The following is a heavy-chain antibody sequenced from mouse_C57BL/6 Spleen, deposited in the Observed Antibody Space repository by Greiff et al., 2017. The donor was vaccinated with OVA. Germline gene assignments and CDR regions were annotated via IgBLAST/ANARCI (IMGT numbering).Heavy chain of an antibody. CDR3: VRAYYYGSSGYFDV. J-gene: IGHJ1*03. CDR2: IRSKSNNYAT. CDR1: GFSFNTYA. D-gene: IGHD1-1*01. Sequence: EVQGVESGGGLVQPKGSLKLSCAASGFSFNTYAMNWVRQAPGKGLEWVARIRSKSNNYATYYADSVKDRFTISRDDSESMLYLQMNNLKTEDTAMYYCVRAYYYGSSGYFDVWGTGTTVTVSS. V-gene: IGHV10-1*01.